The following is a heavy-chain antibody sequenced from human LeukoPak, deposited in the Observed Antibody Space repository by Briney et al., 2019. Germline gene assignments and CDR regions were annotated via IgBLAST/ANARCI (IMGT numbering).Heavy chain of an antibody. D-gene: IGHD6-13*01. V-gene: IGHV3-53*01. CDR2: IYSGGST. CDR3: ARGISSSWYGAFDI. CDR1: GFTVSSNY. J-gene: IGHJ3*02. Sequence: PGESLRLSCAASGFTVSSNYMSWVRQAPGKGLEWVSVIYSGGSTYYADSVKGRFTISRDNSKNTLYLQMNSLRAEDTAVYYCARGISSSWYGAFDIWGQGTMVTVSS.